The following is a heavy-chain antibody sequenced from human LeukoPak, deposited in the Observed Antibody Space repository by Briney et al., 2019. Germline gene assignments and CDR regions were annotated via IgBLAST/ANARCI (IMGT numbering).Heavy chain of an antibody. Sequence: GGSLRLSCAASGCTFSTYAMTWVRQAPGKGLEWVSASSGSGATTYYADSVKGRFTISRDNSKNTLFLQMNSLSAEDTAIYYCARYCTGGSCFFQYGMDVWGKGTTVTVSS. CDR3: ARYCTGGSCFFQYGMDV. J-gene: IGHJ6*04. CDR2: SSGSGATT. CDR1: GCTFSTYA. D-gene: IGHD2-15*01. V-gene: IGHV3-23*01.